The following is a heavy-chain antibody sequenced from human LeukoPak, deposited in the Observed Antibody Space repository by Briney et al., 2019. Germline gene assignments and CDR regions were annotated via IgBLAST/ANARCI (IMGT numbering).Heavy chain of an antibody. CDR1: GYTFTGYY. V-gene: IGHV1-2*02. J-gene: IGHJ5*02. CDR2: INPNSGGT. CDR3: ARGIWYPNWFDP. D-gene: IGHD6-13*01. Sequence: ASVKVSCKASGYTFTGYYMHWVRQAPGQGLEWMGWINPNSGGTNYAQKFQGRVTMTRNTSISTAYMELSSLRSEDTAVYYCARGIWYPNWFDPWGQGTLVTVSS.